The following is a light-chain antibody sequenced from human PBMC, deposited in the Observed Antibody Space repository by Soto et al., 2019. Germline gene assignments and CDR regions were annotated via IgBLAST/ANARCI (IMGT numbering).Light chain of an antibody. CDR2: AS. CDR1: QSVSDSY. CDR3: QHYGTSAL. V-gene: IGKV3-20*01. Sequence: EIVLTQSPGTLSLSPGERATLSCRASQSVSDSYLAWYQQKPGQAPRLLIYASSRATGIPDRFSGSGSGTDFTLTISRLEPDDFAVYYWQHYGTSALFGPGTKVDIK. J-gene: IGKJ3*01.